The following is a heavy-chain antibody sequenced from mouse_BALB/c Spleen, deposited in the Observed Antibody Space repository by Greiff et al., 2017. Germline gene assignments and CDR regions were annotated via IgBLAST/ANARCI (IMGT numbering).Heavy chain of an antibody. V-gene: IGHV1-87*01. J-gene: IGHJ1*01. CDR1: GYTFTSYW. D-gene: IGHD2-1*01. CDR2: IYPGDGDT. CDR3: ARRNGNYEYFDV. Sequence: VKLMESGAELARPGASVKLSCKASGYTFTSYWMQWVKQRPGQGLEWIGAIYPGDGDTRYTRKFKGKATLTADKSSSTAYMQLSSLASEDSAVYYCARRNGNYEYFDVWGAGTTVTVSS.